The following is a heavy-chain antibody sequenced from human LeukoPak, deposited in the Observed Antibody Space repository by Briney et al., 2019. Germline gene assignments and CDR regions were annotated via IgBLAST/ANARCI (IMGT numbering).Heavy chain of an antibody. V-gene: IGHV1-69*04. CDR3: ARENEYYDFWSGYFT. Sequence: ASVKVSCKASGGTFTSYTISWVGQARGQGLEWMGRIIPILGIAKYAQKFQGRVTITADKSTSTAYMELSRLRSEDTAVYYCARENEYYDFWSGYFTWGQGTLVTVSS. CDR1: GGTFTSYT. CDR2: IIPILGIA. J-gene: IGHJ5*02. D-gene: IGHD3-3*01.